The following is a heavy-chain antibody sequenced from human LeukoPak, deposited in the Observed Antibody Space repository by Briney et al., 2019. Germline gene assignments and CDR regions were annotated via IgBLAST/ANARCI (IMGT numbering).Heavy chain of an antibody. CDR2: ISGSGGST. V-gene: IGHV3-23*01. Sequence: GGSLRLSCAASGFTFSSYAMSWVRQAPGKGLEWASAISGSGGSTYYADSVKGRFTISRDNSKNTLYLQMNSLRAEDTAVYYCAKHTSVTGYYWNFDYWGQGTLVTVSS. CDR3: AKHTSVTGYYWNFDY. J-gene: IGHJ4*02. D-gene: IGHD3-9*01. CDR1: GFTFSSYA.